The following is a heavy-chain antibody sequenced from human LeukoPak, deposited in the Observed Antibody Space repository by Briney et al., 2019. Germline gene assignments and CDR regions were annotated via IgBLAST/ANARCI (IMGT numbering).Heavy chain of an antibody. J-gene: IGHJ5*02. CDR2: FDPEDGET. CDR3: ATDQMRARKNLRYFDWLLGFDP. D-gene: IGHD3-9*01. CDR1: GYTFAGYY. Sequence: ASVKVSCKASGYTFAGYYMHWVRQAPGKGLEWMGGFDPEDGETIYAQKFQGRVTMTEDTSTDTAYMELSSLRSEDTAVYYCATDQMRARKNLRYFDWLLGFDPWGQGTLVTVSS. V-gene: IGHV1-24*01.